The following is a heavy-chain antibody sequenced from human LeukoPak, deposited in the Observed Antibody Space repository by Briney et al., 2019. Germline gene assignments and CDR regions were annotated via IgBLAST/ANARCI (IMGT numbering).Heavy chain of an antibody. V-gene: IGHV1-2*04. CDR3: ARAHDSSGYYPYYYYGMDV. Sequence: ASVKVSCKASGYTFAGYYMHWVRQAPGQGLEWMGWINPNSGGTNYAQKFQGWVTMTRDTSISTAYMELSRLRSDDTAVYYCARAHDSSGYYPYYYYGMDVWGQGTTVTVSS. J-gene: IGHJ6*02. D-gene: IGHD3-22*01. CDR2: INPNSGGT. CDR1: GYTFAGYY.